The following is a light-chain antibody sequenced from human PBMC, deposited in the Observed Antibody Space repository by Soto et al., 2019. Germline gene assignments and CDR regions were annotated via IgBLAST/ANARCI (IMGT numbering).Light chain of an antibody. CDR1: QSVRSY. Sequence: DIPMTQSPSSLSASVGDRVTIACRASQSVRSYLNWYQQKPGKAPKLLIYTSSSLQSGVSSRFSGSGSGTDFTLTISSLQPEDYATYFCQQSYSTPWTFGQGTKVEIK. CDR3: QQSYSTPWT. J-gene: IGKJ1*01. V-gene: IGKV1-39*01. CDR2: TSS.